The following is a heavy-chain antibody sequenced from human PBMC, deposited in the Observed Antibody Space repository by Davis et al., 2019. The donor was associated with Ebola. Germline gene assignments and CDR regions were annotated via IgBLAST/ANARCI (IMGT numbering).Heavy chain of an antibody. CDR2: IWYDGSNK. J-gene: IGHJ6*02. CDR1: GFTFSSYG. V-gene: IGHV3-33*06. Sequence: PGGSLRLSCAASGFTFSSYGMHWVRQAPGKGLEWVAVIWYDGSNKYYADSVKGRFAISRDNSKNTLYLQMNSLRAEDTAVYYCAKAKEWIRFSDYYYGMDVWGQGTTVTVSS. D-gene: IGHD5-12*01. CDR3: AKAKEWIRFSDYYYGMDV.